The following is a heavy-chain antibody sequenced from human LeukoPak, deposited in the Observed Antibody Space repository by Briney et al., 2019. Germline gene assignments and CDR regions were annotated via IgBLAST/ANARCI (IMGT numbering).Heavy chain of an antibody. J-gene: IGHJ6*03. V-gene: IGHV3-7*01. CDR1: GFTFSSYL. D-gene: IGHD6-19*01. CDR2: IKQDGSEK. CDR3: ARDTSGWYGLRDYYYYYMDV. Sequence: GGSLRLSCAASGFTFSSYLMNWVRQAPGKGLEWVANIKQDGSEKYYVDSVKGRFTISRDSAKNSLYLQMNSLRPEDTAVYYCARDTSGWYGLRDYYYYYMDVWGKGTTVTVSS.